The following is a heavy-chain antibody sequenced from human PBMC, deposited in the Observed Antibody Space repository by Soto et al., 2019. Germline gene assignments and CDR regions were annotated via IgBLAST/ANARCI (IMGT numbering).Heavy chain of an antibody. Sequence: GGSLRLSCAASGFTFSSYWMSWVRQAPGKGLEWVANIKQDGSEKYYVDSVKGRFTISRDNAKNSLYLQMNSLRAEDTAVYYCARASIDGVYYFDYWGQGTLVTVSS. CDR1: GFTFSSYW. D-gene: IGHD2-8*01. J-gene: IGHJ4*02. CDR2: IKQDGSEK. CDR3: ARASIDGVYYFDY. V-gene: IGHV3-7*01.